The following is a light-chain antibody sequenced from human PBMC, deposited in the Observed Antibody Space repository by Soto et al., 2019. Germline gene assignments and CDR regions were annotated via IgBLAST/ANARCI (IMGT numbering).Light chain of an antibody. V-gene: IGLV2-14*03. Sequence: QSALTQPASVSGSPGQSIAISCTGTSSDVGGYNYVSWYQQHPGKAPKLMIYDVSNRPSGVSDRFSGSKSGNTASLTISGRQAEDEADYYCHSYTTSSTYVFGTGTKLTVL. CDR1: SSDVGGYNY. CDR2: DVS. CDR3: HSYTTSSTYV. J-gene: IGLJ1*01.